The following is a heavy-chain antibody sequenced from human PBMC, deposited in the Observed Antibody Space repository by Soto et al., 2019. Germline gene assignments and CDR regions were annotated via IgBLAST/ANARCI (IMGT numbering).Heavy chain of an antibody. J-gene: IGHJ4*02. D-gene: IGHD6-19*01. CDR2: VSNDGSNK. V-gene: IGHV3-30*18. CDR3: AKVLLTYTSGWYHPHFDY. CDR1: GFTFSSYV. Sequence: QVQLVESGGGVVQPGRSLRLSCAASGFTFSSYVMHWVRQAPGKGLEWVAVVSNDGSNKDYADSVTGRFTISRDNSNNTLYLQMNSLRAENTAVYYCAKVLLTYTSGWYHPHFDYWGQGTLVTVSS.